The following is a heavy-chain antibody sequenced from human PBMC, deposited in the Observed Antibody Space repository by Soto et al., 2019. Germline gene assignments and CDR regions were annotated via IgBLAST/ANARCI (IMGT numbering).Heavy chain of an antibody. V-gene: IGHV1-69*01. CDR2: IIPIFGTA. D-gene: IGHD3-22*01. CDR1: GGTFSSYA. Sequence: GASVKFSCKASGGTFSSYAISWVRQAPGQGLEWMGGIIPIFGTANYAQKFQGRVTITADESTSTAYMELSSLRSEDTAVYYCARRTNYDSSGYYANWGQGTLVTVSS. J-gene: IGHJ4*02. CDR3: ARRTNYDSSGYYAN.